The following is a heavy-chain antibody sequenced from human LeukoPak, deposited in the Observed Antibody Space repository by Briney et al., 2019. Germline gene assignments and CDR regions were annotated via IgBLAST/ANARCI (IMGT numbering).Heavy chain of an antibody. CDR1: GFTFSRYA. CDR2: VSHDGGNK. V-gene: IGHV3-30*04. Sequence: GGSLRLSCAASGFTFSRYAMHWVRQAPGKGLEWVAVVSHDGGNKYYADSVKGRFTISRDNSKNTLYLQMHSLRVEDTAVYYCAKDRPYITSWYGCSTPWGQGTLVTVSS. D-gene: IGHD6-13*01. CDR3: AKDRPYITSWYGCSTP. J-gene: IGHJ5*02.